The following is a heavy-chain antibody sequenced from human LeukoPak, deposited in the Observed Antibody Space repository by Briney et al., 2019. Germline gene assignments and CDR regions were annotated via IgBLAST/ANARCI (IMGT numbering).Heavy chain of an antibody. J-gene: IGHJ5*02. V-gene: IGHV5-51*01. CDR2: IYPGDSDT. CDR1: GYSFTSYW. CDR3: ARSPTYYYDSSGLRVWFDP. Sequence: GESLKISCKGSGYSFTSYWIGWVRQMPGKGLGWMWIIYPGDSDTRYSPSFQGQVTISADKSISTAYLQWSSLKASDTAMYYCARSPTYYYDSSGLRVWFDPWGQGTLVTVSS. D-gene: IGHD3-22*01.